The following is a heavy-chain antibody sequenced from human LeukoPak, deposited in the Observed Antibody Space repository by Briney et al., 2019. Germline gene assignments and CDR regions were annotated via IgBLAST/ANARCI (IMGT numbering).Heavy chain of an antibody. J-gene: IGHJ4*02. V-gene: IGHV3-74*01. CDR2: INSDGSWT. D-gene: IGHD2/OR15-2a*01. Sequence: PGGSLRLSCAASGFTVSSNYMHWVRQAPGKGLVWVSHINSDGSWTSYADSVKGRFTISKDNAENTVYLQMNSLRAEDTAVYYCVSFYETYWGRGTLVTVSS. CDR1: GFTVSSNY. CDR3: VSFYETY.